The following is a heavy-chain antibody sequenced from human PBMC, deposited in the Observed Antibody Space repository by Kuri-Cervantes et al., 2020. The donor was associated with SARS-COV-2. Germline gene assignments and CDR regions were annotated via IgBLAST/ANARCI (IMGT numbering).Heavy chain of an antibody. J-gene: IGHJ4*02. D-gene: IGHD6-19*01. Sequence: GSCKASGGTFSSYAISWVRQAPGQGLEWMGGIIPIFGTANYAQKFQGRVTITADESTSTAYMELSSLRSEDTAVYYCARGIRAPLYSSGWYSNWGPGTLVTVSS. CDR1: GGTFSSYA. CDR3: ARGIRAPLYSSGWYSN. V-gene: IGHV1-69*01. CDR2: IIPIFGTA.